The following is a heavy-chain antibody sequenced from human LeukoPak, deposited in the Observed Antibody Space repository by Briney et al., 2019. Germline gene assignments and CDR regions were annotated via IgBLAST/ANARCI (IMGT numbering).Heavy chain of an antibody. V-gene: IGHV1-46*01. CDR2: INPSGGST. CDR3: ASDPIVGAPRGAFDI. D-gene: IGHD1-26*01. Sequence: ASVKVSCKASGNTFTSYYMHWVRQAPGQGLEWMGIINPSGGSTSYAQKFQGSYAQKFQGRVTMTRDTSTSTVYMELSSLRSEDTAEYYCASDPIVGAPRGAFDIWGQGTMVTVSS. J-gene: IGHJ3*02. CDR1: GNTFTSYY.